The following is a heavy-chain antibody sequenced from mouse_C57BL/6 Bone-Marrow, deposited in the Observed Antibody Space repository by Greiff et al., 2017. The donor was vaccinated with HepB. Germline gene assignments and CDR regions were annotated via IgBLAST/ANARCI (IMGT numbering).Heavy chain of an antibody. Sequence: VQLQQSGPELVKPGASVKISCKASGYTFTDYYMNWVKQSHGKSLEWIGDINPNNGGTSYNQKFKGKATLTVDKSSSTAYMELRSLTSEDSAVYYCANTVAIDYWGQGTTLTVSS. CDR3: ANTVAIDY. CDR2: INPNNGGT. CDR1: GYTFTDYY. V-gene: IGHV1-26*01. D-gene: IGHD1-1*01. J-gene: IGHJ2*01.